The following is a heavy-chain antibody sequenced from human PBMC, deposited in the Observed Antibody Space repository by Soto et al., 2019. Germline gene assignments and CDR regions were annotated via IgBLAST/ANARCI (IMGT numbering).Heavy chain of an antibody. D-gene: IGHD2-15*01. CDR2: INSDGSST. V-gene: IGHV3-74*01. CDR1: GFTFSSYW. Sequence: EVQLVESGGGLVQPGGSLRLSCAASGFTFSSYWMHWVRQAPGKGLVWVSRINSDGSSTSYADSVKGRFTISTDNATNPLYLQMNSLRAEDTAVYYCVRTSLVVAAATREDYWGQGTLVTVSS. J-gene: IGHJ4*02. CDR3: VRTSLVVAAATREDY.